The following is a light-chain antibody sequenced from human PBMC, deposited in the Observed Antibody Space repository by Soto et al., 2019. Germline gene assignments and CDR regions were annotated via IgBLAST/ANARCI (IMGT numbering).Light chain of an antibody. CDR2: AAS. CDR1: QSISSY. CDR3: QQSYNNPRT. V-gene: IGKV1-39*01. J-gene: IGKJ1*01. Sequence: DIQMTQSPSSLSASVGDRVTITCRASQSISSYLGWYQQKPGKAPKLLIYAASTLQSGVPSRFSGSGSGTDFTLTISSLQPEDFATYYCQQSYNNPRTGGQGTKVDIK.